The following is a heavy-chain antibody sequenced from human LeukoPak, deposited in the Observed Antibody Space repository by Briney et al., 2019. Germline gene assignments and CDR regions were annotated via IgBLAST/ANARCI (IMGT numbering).Heavy chain of an antibody. CDR2: FDPEDDET. V-gene: IGHV1-24*01. J-gene: IGHJ5*02. CDR1: GYSLTELS. Sequence: GASEKVSCKVSGYSLTELSIHWVRQAPGKGLEWMGTFDPEDDETISAQKFQGRVTMTEDSSTDTAYMELSSLRSEDTAVYYCTTVSRYNYGSGSYSKWFDPWGQGTLVTVSS. D-gene: IGHD3-10*01. CDR3: TTVSRYNYGSGSYSKWFDP.